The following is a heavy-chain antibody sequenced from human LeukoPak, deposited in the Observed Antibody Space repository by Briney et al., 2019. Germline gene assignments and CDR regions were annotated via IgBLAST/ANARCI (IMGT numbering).Heavy chain of an antibody. CDR1: GFTIRNYV. Sequence: GGSLRLSCAASGFTIRNYVIHWVRQAPGKGLEWVAVTSSDLNVKLYADSVKGRFTISRDNSRSTLCLQMNSLRPEDTAIYYCAREGYYGSGSPPSLYFDYWGQGTLVTVSS. J-gene: IGHJ4*02. CDR3: AREGYYGSGSPPSLYFDY. V-gene: IGHV3-30-3*01. CDR2: TSSDLNVK. D-gene: IGHD3-10*01.